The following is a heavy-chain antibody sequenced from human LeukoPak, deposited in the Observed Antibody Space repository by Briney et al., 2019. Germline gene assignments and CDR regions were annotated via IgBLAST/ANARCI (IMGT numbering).Heavy chain of an antibody. V-gene: IGHV1-18*01. CDR2: ISAYNGNT. J-gene: IGHJ6*03. CDR3: ARVFPPYDFWSGYQQRPYMDV. D-gene: IGHD3-3*01. CDR1: GYTFTSYD. Sequence: ASVKVSCKASGYTFTSYDISWVRQAPGQGLEWMGWISAYNGNTNYAQNLQGRVTMTTDTSTNTAYMELRSLRSDDTAVYYCARVFPPYDFWSGYQQRPYMDVWGKGTTVTVSS.